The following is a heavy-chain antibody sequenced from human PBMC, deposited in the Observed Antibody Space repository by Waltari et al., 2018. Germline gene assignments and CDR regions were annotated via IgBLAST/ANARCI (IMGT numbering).Heavy chain of an antibody. J-gene: IGHJ4*02. D-gene: IGHD4-17*01. Sequence: QLQLQESGPGLVKPSETLSPPCPVSGSSVSRRIHYWGWIRQSPGKGLEWIGSITHSGSSYYNPSLRSRVTLLVDTSKNQFSLRVNSVTAADMALYYCARHMTTVTTSSFDYWGQGALVTVSS. CDR1: GSSVSRRIHY. CDR3: ARHMTTVTTSSFDY. CDR2: ITHSGSS. V-gene: IGHV4-39*07.